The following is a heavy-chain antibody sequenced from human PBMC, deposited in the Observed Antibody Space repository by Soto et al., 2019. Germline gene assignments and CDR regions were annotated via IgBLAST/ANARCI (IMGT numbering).Heavy chain of an antibody. D-gene: IGHD3-16*02. J-gene: IGHJ6*02. Sequence: ASVRVSCKVSGYTLTELSVHWVRQAPGKGLEWMGGFDPKAGYTIYGQEFQDRVTMTEDTSTDPAYMDLSSLRPEDTAMYYCAITQPVWGSYRYYYYDMDVWGQGTTVTVSS. CDR3: AITQPVWGSYRYYYYDMDV. CDR1: GYTLTELS. V-gene: IGHV1-24*01. CDR2: FDPKAGYT.